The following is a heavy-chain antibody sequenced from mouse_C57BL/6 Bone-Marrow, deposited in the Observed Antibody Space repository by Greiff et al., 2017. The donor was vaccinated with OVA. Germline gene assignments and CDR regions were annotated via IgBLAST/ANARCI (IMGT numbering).Heavy chain of an antibody. CDR3: ARHDGYLYYFDY. CDR2: ISNGGGST. D-gene: IGHD2-3*01. CDR1: GFTFSDYY. Sequence: DVKLVESGGGLVQPGGSLKLSCAASGFTFSDYYMYWVRQTPEKRLEWVAYISNGGGSTYYPDTVKGRFTISRDNAKNTLYLQMSRLKSEDTAMYYCARHDGYLYYFDYWGQGTTLTVSS. V-gene: IGHV5-12*01. J-gene: IGHJ2*01.